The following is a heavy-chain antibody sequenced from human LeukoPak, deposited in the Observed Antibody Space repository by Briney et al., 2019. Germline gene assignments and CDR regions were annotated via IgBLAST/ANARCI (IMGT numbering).Heavy chain of an antibody. CDR3: ASSHLTYYDFWSGASGFGY. D-gene: IGHD3-3*01. CDR1: GFTFSNYA. CDR2: INHSGST. Sequence: PGGSLRLSCAASGFTFSNYAMHWVRQPPGKGLEWTGEINHSGSTNYNPSLKSRVTISVDTSKNQFSLKLSSVTAADTAAYYCASSHLTYYDFWSGASGFGYWGQGTLVTVSS. V-gene: IGHV4-34*01. J-gene: IGHJ4*02.